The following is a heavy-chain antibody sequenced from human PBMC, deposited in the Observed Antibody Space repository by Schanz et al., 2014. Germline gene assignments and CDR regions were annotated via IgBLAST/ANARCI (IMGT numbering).Heavy chain of an antibody. D-gene: IGHD1-26*01. V-gene: IGHV3-30*03. J-gene: IGHJ4*02. CDR2: ISYDGSYK. CDR3: ARDFLAWELLRWGPFDY. Sequence: VQLVESGGGLVQPGGSLRLSCAASEFTFNTYCMSWVRQAPGKGLEWVAVISYDGSYKYYADSVKGRFTISRDNSKNTLYGQMNSLRAEDSSVYYCARDFLAWELLRWGPFDYWGQGTLVTVSS. CDR1: EFTFNTYC.